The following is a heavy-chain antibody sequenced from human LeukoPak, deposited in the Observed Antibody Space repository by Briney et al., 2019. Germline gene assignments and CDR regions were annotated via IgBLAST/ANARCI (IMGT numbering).Heavy chain of an antibody. Sequence: SETLSLTCTVSGGSISSSSYYGGWIRQPPGKGLEWIGSIYYSGSTYYNPSLKSRVTISVDTPKNQFSLKLSSVAAADTAVYYCARGVEYSSSYGYWGQGTLVTVSS. J-gene: IGHJ4*02. CDR3: ARGVEYSSSYGY. CDR1: GGSISSSSYY. D-gene: IGHD6-6*01. CDR2: IYYSGST. V-gene: IGHV4-39*07.